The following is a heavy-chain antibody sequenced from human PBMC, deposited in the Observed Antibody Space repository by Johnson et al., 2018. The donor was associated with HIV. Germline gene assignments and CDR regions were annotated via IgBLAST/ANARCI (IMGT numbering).Heavy chain of an antibody. CDR3: AKDFGSGWADAFDI. V-gene: IGHV3-30*02. CDR1: GFTFYDYG. J-gene: IGHJ3*02. CDR2: IQSDATNR. Sequence: QVQLVESGGGVVRPGGSLRLSCAASGFTFYDYGMSWVRQAPGKGLEWVAFIQSDATNRYYIDSVKGRFTISRDNSKNTVYLQMNSLRTEDSALYYCAKDFGSGWADAFDIWGQGTMVTVSS. D-gene: IGHD6-19*01.